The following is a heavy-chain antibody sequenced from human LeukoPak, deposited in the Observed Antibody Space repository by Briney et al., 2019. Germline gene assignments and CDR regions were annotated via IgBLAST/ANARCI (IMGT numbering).Heavy chain of an antibody. CDR3: ARDDGAAAGTIGFDP. Sequence: ASVKVSCKASGYTFTSYGISWVRQAPGQGLEWMGWITGYSGNTNYAQTVQGRVTMTTDTSTSTAYMELRSLRSDDTAVYYCARDDGAAAGTIGFDPWGQGTLVTVSS. CDR2: ITGYSGNT. J-gene: IGHJ5*02. V-gene: IGHV1-18*01. CDR1: GYTFTSYG. D-gene: IGHD6-13*01.